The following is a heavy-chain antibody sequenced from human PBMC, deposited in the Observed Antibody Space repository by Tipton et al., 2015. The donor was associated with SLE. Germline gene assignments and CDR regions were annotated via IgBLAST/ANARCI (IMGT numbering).Heavy chain of an antibody. CDR3: ARVVYYYGMDV. V-gene: IGHV4-34*01. CDR2: INHSGST. CDR1: GGSFSGYY. J-gene: IGHJ6*02. D-gene: IGHD2-15*01. Sequence: TLSLTCAVYGGSFSGYYWSWIRQPPGKGLEWIGEINHSGSTNYNPSLKSRVTISVDTSKNQFSLKLSSVTAADTAVYYCARVVYYYGMDVWGQGTTVTVSS.